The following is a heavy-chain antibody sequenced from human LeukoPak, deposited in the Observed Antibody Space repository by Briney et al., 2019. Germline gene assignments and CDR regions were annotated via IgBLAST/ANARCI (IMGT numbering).Heavy chain of an antibody. J-gene: IGHJ4*02. CDR2: STGSVE. D-gene: IGHD2-21*01. Sequence: PGGSLRLSCTASGFTLSAFAMIWVRQAPGKGLEWVSGSTGSVEYYASSVKGRFTISRDDSKNTLYLQMNSLGAEDTATYYCARGSDLASYNELEYWGQGTLVTVSS. CDR3: ARGSDLASYNELEY. V-gene: IGHV3-23*01. CDR1: GFTLSAFA.